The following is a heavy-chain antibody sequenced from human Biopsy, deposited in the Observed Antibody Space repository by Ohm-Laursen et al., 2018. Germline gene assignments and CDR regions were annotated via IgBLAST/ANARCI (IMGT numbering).Heavy chain of an antibody. CDR3: ARHPTGFWFDP. V-gene: IGHV4-39*01. J-gene: IGHJ5*02. Sequence: SETLSLTCVVSGGSVSSNTNYWAWIRQPPGKGLEWIGSIFYSGIIYYNPSLKSLVSISVDTSKNQFPLNQTSVTAADTAVYYCARHPTGFWFDPWGQGTLVIVSS. CDR1: GGSVSSNTNY. CDR2: IFYSGII.